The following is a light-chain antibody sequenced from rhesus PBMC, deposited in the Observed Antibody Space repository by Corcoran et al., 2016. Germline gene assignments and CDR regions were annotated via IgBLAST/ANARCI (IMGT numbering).Light chain of an antibody. CDR3: YQHSSGWT. CDR2: GAS. V-gene: IGKV3-10*01. CDR1: QRVSSY. Sequence: QGILTQSPATLSLSPGERATLSCRASQRVSSYLAWYQQKPGQAPRLLINGASSRANGIPDSFSVSGSGTDFTLTFSSLKPEDFGVYPCYQHSSGWTFGQGTKVEIK. J-gene: IGKJ1*01.